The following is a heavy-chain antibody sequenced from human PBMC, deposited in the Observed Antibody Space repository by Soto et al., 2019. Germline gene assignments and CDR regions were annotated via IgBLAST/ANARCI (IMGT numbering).Heavy chain of an antibody. CDR2: ISGSGGST. CDR3: ARSIVVVPAAISHALVYYMDV. J-gene: IGHJ6*03. CDR1: GFTFSSYA. V-gene: IGHV3-23*01. D-gene: IGHD2-2*02. Sequence: GGSLRLSCAASGFTFSSYAMSWVRQAPGKGLEWVSAISGSGGSTYYADSVKGRFTISRDNSKNTLYLQMNSLRAEDTAVYYWARSIVVVPAAISHALVYYMDVWGKGTTVTVSS.